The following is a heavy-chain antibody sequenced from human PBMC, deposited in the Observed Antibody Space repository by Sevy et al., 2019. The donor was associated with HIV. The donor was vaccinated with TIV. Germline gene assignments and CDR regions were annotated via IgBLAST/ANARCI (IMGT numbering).Heavy chain of an antibody. Sequence: GGYLRLSCAASGFTFSANWMNWVRQAPGKGLEWVANIKADGSDKHYVDSVEGRFTISRDNAKNLLCLQMNSLTVEDTAVYYCAHETFGRFESWGQGTLVTVSS. D-gene: IGHD3-16*01. J-gene: IGHJ4*02. CDR2: IKADGSDK. CDR3: AHETFGRFES. CDR1: GFTFSANW. V-gene: IGHV3-7*01.